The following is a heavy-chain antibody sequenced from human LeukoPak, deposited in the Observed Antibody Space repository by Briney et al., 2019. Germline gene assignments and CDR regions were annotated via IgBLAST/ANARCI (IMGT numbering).Heavy chain of an antibody. CDR3: ARRRVAAAGIGYYYYYMDV. D-gene: IGHD6-13*01. CDR2: INHSGST. CDR1: GGSFSGYY. V-gene: IGHV4-34*01. Sequence: SETLSLTCAVYGGSFSGYYWSWIRQPPGKGLEWIGEINHSGSTNYNPSLKSRVTISVDTSTNQFSLKLSSVTAADTAVYYCARRRVAAAGIGYYYYYMDVWGKGTTVTVSS. J-gene: IGHJ6*03.